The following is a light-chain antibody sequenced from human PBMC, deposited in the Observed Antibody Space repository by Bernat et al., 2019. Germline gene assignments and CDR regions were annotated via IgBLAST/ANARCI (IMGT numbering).Light chain of an antibody. J-gene: IGKJ1*01. Sequence: EIVLTQSPGTLSLSPGERATLSCRASQTVTSSYLAWYPQKPVQAPRLLIYGPSSRATGITDRFSGSGSGTDFTLTISRLEPEDVAVYYCQQYGSSPRTFGQGTKVEIK. CDR2: GPS. V-gene: IGKV3-20*01. CDR1: QTVTSSY. CDR3: QQYGSSPRT.